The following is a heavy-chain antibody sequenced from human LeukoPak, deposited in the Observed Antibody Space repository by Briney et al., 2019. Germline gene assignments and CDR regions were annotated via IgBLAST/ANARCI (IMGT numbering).Heavy chain of an antibody. CDR2: ISSSSSYI. CDR3: ARDDTERGYSGYDSYGY. D-gene: IGHD5-12*01. J-gene: IGHJ4*02. CDR1: GFTFSGYS. Sequence: GGSLRLSCAASGFTFSGYSMNWVRQAPGKGLEWVSSISSSSSYIYYADSVKGRFTISRDNAKNSLYLQMNSLRAEDTAVYYCARDDTERGYSGYDSYGYWGQGTLVTVSS. V-gene: IGHV3-21*01.